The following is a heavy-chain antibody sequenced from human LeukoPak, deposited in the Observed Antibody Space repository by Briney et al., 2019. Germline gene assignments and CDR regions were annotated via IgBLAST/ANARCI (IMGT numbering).Heavy chain of an antibody. CDR2: IIPIFGTA. V-gene: IGHV1-69*05. J-gene: IGHJ4*02. CDR1: GATFSSYA. CDR3: AREEGGSWYGSYFDY. Sequence: SVKVSCKAFGATFSSYAISWVRQAPGQGLEWMGGIIPIFGTANYAQKFQGRVTITTDESTSTAYMELSSLRSEDTAVYYCAREEGGSWYGSYFDYWGQGTLVTVSS. D-gene: IGHD6-13*01.